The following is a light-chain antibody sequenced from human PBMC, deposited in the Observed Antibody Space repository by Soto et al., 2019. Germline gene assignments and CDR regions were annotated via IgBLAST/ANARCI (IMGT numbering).Light chain of an antibody. CDR1: QGISTY. CDR2: AAS. J-gene: IGKJ2*01. V-gene: IGKV1-9*01. Sequence: IQLTQSPSSLSASVGDRVTITCRASQGISTYLAWYQQKPGKAPKLLIYAASTLQSGGPSRFSGSGSGTDFTLTVGSLQPEDFATYYCQQLNSYPQTFGHGTKLESK. CDR3: QQLNSYPQT.